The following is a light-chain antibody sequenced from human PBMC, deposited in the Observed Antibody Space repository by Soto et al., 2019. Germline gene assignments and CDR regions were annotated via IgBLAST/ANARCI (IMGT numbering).Light chain of an antibody. CDR1: QSVSSN. CDR3: QQYNKGPLT. J-gene: IGKJ1*01. CDR2: AVS. Sequence: EIMMTQSPGTLSASPGERATLSCRASQSVSSNLAWYQQKPGQAPRLLIYAVSTRATGSPARFSGSGSGTEFTLNISSLQSEDFAVYYCQQYNKGPLTFGQGTKVDIK. V-gene: IGKV3-15*01.